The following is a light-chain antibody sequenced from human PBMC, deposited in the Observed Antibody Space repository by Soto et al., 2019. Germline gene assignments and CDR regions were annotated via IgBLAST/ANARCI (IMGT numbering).Light chain of an antibody. V-gene: IGLV7-46*01. Sequence: QTVVTQEPSLTVSPGGTVTLTCGSSTGAVTSGHYPYWSQQKPGQAPRTLIYDTSNKHSWTPARFFGSLIGGKAALTLSGAQPEDEADYYCLRFYSGVGRVFGGGTKVTV. J-gene: IGLJ3*02. CDR3: LRFYSGVGRV. CDR2: DTS. CDR1: TGAVTSGHY.